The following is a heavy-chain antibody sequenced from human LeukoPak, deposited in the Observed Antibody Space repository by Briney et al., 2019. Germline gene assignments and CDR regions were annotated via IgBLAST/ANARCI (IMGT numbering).Heavy chain of an antibody. CDR1: GYSFTSYG. CDR3: ARDKVYCSGGSCYPYYFDY. D-gene: IGHD2-15*01. J-gene: IGHJ4*02. Sequence: GASVKVSCKASGYSFTSYGISWVRQAPGQGLEWMVWISAYNGNTNYAQKLQGRVTMTTDTSTGTAYMELRSLRSDDTAVYYCARDKVYCSGGSCYPYYFDYWGQGTLVTVSS. V-gene: IGHV1-18*01. CDR2: ISAYNGNT.